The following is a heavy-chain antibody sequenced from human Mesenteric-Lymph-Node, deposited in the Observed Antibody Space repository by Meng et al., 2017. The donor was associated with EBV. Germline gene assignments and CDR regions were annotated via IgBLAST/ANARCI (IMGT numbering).Heavy chain of an antibody. V-gene: IGHV4-61*03. Sequence: QVQLQESGPGLVKPSETRSPTCPVSGGSVNRGGYYWSWIRQPPGKGLQWIGYIFSSGSTNYNPSFKSRVTISVDMSKNHFSLRLTSVTPADTAVYYCARGYGSGSYRYFDYWGQGTLVTVSS. CDR1: GGSVNRGGYY. CDR2: IFSSGST. J-gene: IGHJ4*02. CDR3: ARGYGSGSYRYFDY. D-gene: IGHD3-10*01.